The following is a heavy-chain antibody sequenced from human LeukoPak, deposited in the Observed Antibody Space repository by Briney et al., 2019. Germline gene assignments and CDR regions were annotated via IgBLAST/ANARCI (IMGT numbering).Heavy chain of an antibody. CDR2: IIPIFGTA. V-gene: IGHV1-69*06. D-gene: IGHD1-26*01. CDR3: AITHLQGGSYLGNLDY. CDR1: GGTFSSYA. Sequence: VASVKVSCKASGGTFSSYAISWVRQAPGQGLEWMGGIIPIFGTANYAQKFQGRVTITADKSTSTAYMELSSLRSEDTAVYYCAITHLQGGSYLGNLDYWGQGTLVTVSS. J-gene: IGHJ4*02.